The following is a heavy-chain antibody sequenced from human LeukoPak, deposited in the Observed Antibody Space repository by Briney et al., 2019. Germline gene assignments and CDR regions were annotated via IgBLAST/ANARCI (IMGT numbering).Heavy chain of an antibody. CDR1: GYILTELC. CDR3: ATLLKVDFRSGYNPNFHY. CDR2: LDPEDGET. J-gene: IGHJ4*02. Sequence: ASVKVSCKVSGYILTELCMYWVRQAPGKGLEGMGGLDPEDGETIYAQRFQGRVTMTEDTSTDTAYMELSSLRSEDTAVYYCATLLKVDFRSGYNPNFHYWGQGTLVAVSS. V-gene: IGHV1-24*01. D-gene: IGHD3-3*01.